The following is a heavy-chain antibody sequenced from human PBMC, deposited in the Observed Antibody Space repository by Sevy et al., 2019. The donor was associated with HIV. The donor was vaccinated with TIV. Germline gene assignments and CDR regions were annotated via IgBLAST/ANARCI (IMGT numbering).Heavy chain of an antibody. Sequence: GGSLRLSCAASGFTFSSYAMSWVRQAPGKGLEWVSAISGSGGSTYYADSVKGRSTNSRDNSNNTLYLQMNSLRAEDTAGDYCAKDKESAVAGTGFDYWGQGTLVTVSS. CDR1: GFTFSSYA. D-gene: IGHD6-19*01. CDR2: ISGSGGST. J-gene: IGHJ4*02. CDR3: AKDKESAVAGTGFDY. V-gene: IGHV3-23*01.